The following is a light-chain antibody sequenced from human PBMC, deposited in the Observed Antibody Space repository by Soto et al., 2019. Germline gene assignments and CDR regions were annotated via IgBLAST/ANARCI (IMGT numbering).Light chain of an antibody. CDR2: EVS. CDR1: SSDSGGYNY. Sequence: QSALTQPASVSGSPGQSITISCAGNSSDSGGYNYVSWYQQHPGKAPKVMIYEVSNRPSGVSNRFSGSKSGNTASLTISGLQAEDEADYYCSSYTSSSTLYVFGSGTKLTVL. V-gene: IGLV2-14*01. J-gene: IGLJ1*01. CDR3: SSYTSSSTLYV.